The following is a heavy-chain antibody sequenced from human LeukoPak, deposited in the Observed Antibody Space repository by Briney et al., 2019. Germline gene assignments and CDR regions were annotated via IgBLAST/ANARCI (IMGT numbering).Heavy chain of an antibody. CDR2: IRSKANSYAT. D-gene: IGHD6-19*01. CDR1: GFTFSGSA. Sequence: GGSLRLSCAASGFTFSGSAMHWVRQASGKGLEWVGRIRSKANSYATAYAASVKGRFTISRDDSKNTAYLQMNSLKTEDTAVYYCTSRPSIAVAGVDYWGQGTLVTVSS. V-gene: IGHV3-73*01. J-gene: IGHJ4*02. CDR3: TSRPSIAVAGVDY.